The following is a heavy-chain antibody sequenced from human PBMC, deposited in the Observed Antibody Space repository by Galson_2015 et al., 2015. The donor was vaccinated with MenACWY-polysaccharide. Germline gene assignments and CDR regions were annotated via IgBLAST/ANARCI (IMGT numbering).Heavy chain of an antibody. J-gene: IGHJ4*02. CDR3: AKGRVDYGDYGEGY. D-gene: IGHD4-17*01. Sequence: SLRLSCAASGFTFSSYAMSWVRQAPGKGLEWVSAISGSGGSTYYADSVKGRFTISRDNSKNTLYLQMNSLRAEDTAVYYCAKGRVDYGDYGEGYWGQGTLVTVSS. V-gene: IGHV3-23*01. CDR2: ISGSGGST. CDR1: GFTFSSYA.